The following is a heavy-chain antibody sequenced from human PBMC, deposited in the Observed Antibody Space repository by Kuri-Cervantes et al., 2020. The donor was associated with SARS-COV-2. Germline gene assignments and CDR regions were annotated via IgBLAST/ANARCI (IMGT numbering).Heavy chain of an antibody. CDR2: MNPNSANT. CDR3: AGSATGEGDY. D-gene: IGHD7-27*01. Sequence: ASVKVSCKASGGTFSSYAISWVRQATGQGLEWMGWMNPNSANTGYAQKFQGRVIITRNTSISTAYMELSSLRSEDTAVYYCAGSATGEGDYWGQGTLVTVSS. CDR1: GGTFSSYA. J-gene: IGHJ4*02. V-gene: IGHV1-8*03.